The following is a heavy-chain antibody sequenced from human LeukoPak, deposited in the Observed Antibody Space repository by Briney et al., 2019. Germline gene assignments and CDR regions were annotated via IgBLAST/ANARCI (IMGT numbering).Heavy chain of an antibody. V-gene: IGHV1-69*01. CDR2: IIPIFGTA. J-gene: IGHJ4*02. CDR1: GGTFRSYA. Sequence: SVKVSFKASGGTFRSYAISWVRQAPGQGLEWMGGIIPIFGTANYAQKFQGRVTITADESTSTAYMELSSLRSEDTAVYYCARDQGYRYGYGDFDYWGQGTLVTVSS. CDR3: ARDQGYRYGYGDFDY. D-gene: IGHD5-18*01.